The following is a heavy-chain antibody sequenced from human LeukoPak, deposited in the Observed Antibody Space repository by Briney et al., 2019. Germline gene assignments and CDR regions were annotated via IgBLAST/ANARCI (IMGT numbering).Heavy chain of an antibody. D-gene: IGHD2-15*01. V-gene: IGHV3-7*01. CDR1: GFTFSSYY. CDR3: ARGHCNGARCYSSLYDY. J-gene: IGHJ4*02. CDR2: IKQDGSEK. Sequence: GGSLRLSCAASGFTFSSYYMSWVRQAPGKGLEWVANIKQDGSEKYYADSVQGRFTISRDNAKNSLYLQMNSLRVEDTAVYYCARGHCNGARCYSSLYDYWGLGTLVTVSS.